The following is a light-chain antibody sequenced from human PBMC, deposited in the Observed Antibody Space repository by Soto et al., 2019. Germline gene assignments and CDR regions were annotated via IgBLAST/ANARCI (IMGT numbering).Light chain of an antibody. V-gene: IGKV3-20*01. J-gene: IGKJ1*01. CDR1: QSVSSSY. CDR2: GAS. Sequence: EIVLTQSPGTLSLSPGERATLSCRASQSVSSSYLAWYQQKPGQAPRRLIYGASSRATGIPDRFSGSGSGTDFTLTISRLEPEDFAVYYCQQYGSSPKEWTFGQGTKVEIK. CDR3: QQYGSSPKEWT.